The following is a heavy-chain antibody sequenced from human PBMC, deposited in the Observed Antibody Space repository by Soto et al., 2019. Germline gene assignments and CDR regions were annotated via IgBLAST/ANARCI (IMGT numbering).Heavy chain of an antibody. CDR3: ATLIGTGSNYYFDY. J-gene: IGHJ4*02. V-gene: IGHV1-69*02. D-gene: IGHD1-20*01. CDR1: GGTFSSYS. Sequence: SVKVSCKASGGTFSSYSFTWVRRAPGQGLEWMGRLIPRLGITNYAQKFQGRVAITADKSTGTAYMELSSLRSEDTAVYYCATLIGTGSNYYFDYWGQGTLVTVSS. CDR2: LIPRLGIT.